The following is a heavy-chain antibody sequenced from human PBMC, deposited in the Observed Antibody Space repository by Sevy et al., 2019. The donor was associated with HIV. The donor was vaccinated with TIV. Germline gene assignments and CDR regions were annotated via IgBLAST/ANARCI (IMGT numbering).Heavy chain of an antibody. CDR1: GFTFSSYG. V-gene: IGHV3-30*18. Sequence: GGSLRLSCAASGFTFSSYGMHWVRQAPGKGLEWVAVISYDGSNKYYADSVKGRFTISRDNSKNTLYLQMNSLRAEDTAVYYCAKDPPPQLRYFDWFLDPWGQGTLVTVSS. CDR3: AKDPPPQLRYFDWFLDP. J-gene: IGHJ5*02. D-gene: IGHD3-9*01. CDR2: ISYDGSNK.